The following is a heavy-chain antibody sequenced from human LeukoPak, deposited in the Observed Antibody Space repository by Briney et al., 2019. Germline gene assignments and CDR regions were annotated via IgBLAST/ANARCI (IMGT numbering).Heavy chain of an antibody. Sequence: GGSLRLSCAASGFTVSSNYMSWVRQAPGKGLEWVSVIYSGGSTYYADSVKGRFTISRDNSKNTLYLQMNSLRSEDTAVYYCASIRVTAMVHMWFDPWGQGTLVTVSS. V-gene: IGHV3-53*05. J-gene: IGHJ5*02. D-gene: IGHD5-18*01. CDR3: ASIRVTAMVHMWFDP. CDR1: GFTVSSNY. CDR2: IYSGGST.